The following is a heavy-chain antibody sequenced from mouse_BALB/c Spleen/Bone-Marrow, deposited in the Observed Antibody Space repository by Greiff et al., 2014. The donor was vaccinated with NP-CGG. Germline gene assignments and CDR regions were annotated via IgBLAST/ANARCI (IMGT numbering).Heavy chain of an antibody. CDR1: GFNIKDYY. J-gene: IGHJ4*01. Sequence: VQLQQSGAELVRSGASVKLSCTASGFNIKDYYMHWVKQRPEQGLEWIGWIDPGNGDTEYAPMFQGKATMTADTSSNTAYLQLSSLTSEDTAVNYCNARDYRYEGYAMDYWGQGTSVTVSS. D-gene: IGHD2-14*01. CDR3: NARDYRYEGYAMDY. V-gene: IGHV14-4*02. CDR2: IDPGNGDT.